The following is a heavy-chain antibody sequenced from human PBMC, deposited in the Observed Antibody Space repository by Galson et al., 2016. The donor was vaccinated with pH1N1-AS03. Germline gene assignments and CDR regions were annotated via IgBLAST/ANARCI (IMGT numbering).Heavy chain of an antibody. V-gene: IGHV1-2*04. CDR1: GYIFTGFY. CDR2: INTDSGVT. D-gene: IGHD2-2*01. CDR3: ARDPRGPCTTATCPTTYYFGMDV. Sequence: SVKVSCKASGYIFTGFYVHWVRQAPGQGLEWMGWINTDSGVTNYAQKFEAWVTMTRDTSISTAYMELYGLKSDDTAVYYCARDPRGPCTTATCPTTYYFGMDVWGQGTTVIVSS. J-gene: IGHJ6*02.